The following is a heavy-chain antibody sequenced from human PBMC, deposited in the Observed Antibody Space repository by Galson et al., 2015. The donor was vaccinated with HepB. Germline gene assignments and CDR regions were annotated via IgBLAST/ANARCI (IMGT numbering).Heavy chain of an antibody. CDR2: ISSSSSTI. D-gene: IGHD3-22*01. V-gene: IGHV3-48*02. CDR3: ASSGGTYYYDSSGYYHFDY. J-gene: IGHJ4*02. CDR1: GFTFSSYS. Sequence: SLRLSCAASGFTFSSYSMNWVRQAPGKGLEWVSYISSSSSTIYYADSVKGRFTISRDNAKNSLYLQMNSLRDEDTAVYYCASSGGTYYYDSSGYYHFDYWGQGTLVTVSS.